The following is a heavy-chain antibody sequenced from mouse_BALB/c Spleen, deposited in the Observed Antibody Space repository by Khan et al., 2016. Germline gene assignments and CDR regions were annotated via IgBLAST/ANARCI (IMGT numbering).Heavy chain of an antibody. Sequence: QVQLQQSGAELAKPGASVKMSCKASGYTLTNYWMHWVKQRPGQGLEWIGYINPSSGYTEYNQKFKDKATLTADKSSSTAYMQLSSLTSEYSAVYYCARDYTYTMDYWCQGTSVTVSS. CDR3: ARDYTYTMDY. V-gene: IGHV1-7*01. CDR1: GYTLTNYW. J-gene: IGHJ4*01. CDR2: INPSSGYT. D-gene: IGHD2-12*01.